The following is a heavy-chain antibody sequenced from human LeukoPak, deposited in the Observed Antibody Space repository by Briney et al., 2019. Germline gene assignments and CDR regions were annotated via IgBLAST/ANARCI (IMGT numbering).Heavy chain of an antibody. CDR2: IIPIFGTT. V-gene: IGHV1-69*13. J-gene: IGHJ5*02. CDR3: ARCKLKGVNWFDP. CDR1: GGTFSSYA. D-gene: IGHD3-10*01. Sequence: SVKVSCKASGGTFSSYAITWVRQAPGQGLEWMGGIIPIFGTTSYAQKFQGRLTMTADESTTTGYIELHSLRSEDTAVYYCARCKLKGVNWFDPWGQGTLVTVSS.